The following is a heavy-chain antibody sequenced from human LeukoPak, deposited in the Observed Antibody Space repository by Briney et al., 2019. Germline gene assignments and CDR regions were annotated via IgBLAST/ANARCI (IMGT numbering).Heavy chain of an antibody. CDR1: GFTFSQYW. D-gene: IGHD3-10*01. V-gene: IGHV3-7*01. CDR2: IKPDGSEK. Sequence: GGSLRLSCAASGFTFSQYWMSWVRQAPGKGLEWVANIKPDGSEKHYVDSVKGRFTISRDNAKNSLYLQMNSLRAEDTAVYYCATDRTMVRGATSGDAFDIWGQGTMVTVSS. CDR3: ATDRTMVRGATSGDAFDI. J-gene: IGHJ3*02.